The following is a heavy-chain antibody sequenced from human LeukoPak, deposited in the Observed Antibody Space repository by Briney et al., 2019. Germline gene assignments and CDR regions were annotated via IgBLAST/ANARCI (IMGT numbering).Heavy chain of an antibody. V-gene: IGHV3-33*06. D-gene: IGHD3-22*01. J-gene: IGHJ2*01. CDR2: IWYDGSNK. CDR1: GFTFSSYG. CDR3: AKDYGFITPYCYFDL. Sequence: GGSLRLSCAASGFTFSSYGMHWVRQAPGKGLEWVALIWYDGSNKDYADSVRGRFTISRDNSKNTVYLQMNSLRAEDTAVYYCAKDYGFITPYCYFDLWGRGTLVTVSS.